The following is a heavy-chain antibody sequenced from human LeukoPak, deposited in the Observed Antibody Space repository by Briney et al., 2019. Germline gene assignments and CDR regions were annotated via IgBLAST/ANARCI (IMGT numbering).Heavy chain of an antibody. D-gene: IGHD5-24*01. J-gene: IGHJ6*03. V-gene: IGHV4-59*01. CDR2: VDHTGST. CDR3: ARFIRDGYNYFYYYYYMDV. Sequence: SETLSLTCSVSDDSITMYYWTWIRQPPGKGLEWIGYVDHTGSTNFNPSLNGRVSISRDTTKNQFSLKLSSVTAADTAVYYCARFIRDGYNYFYYYYYMDVWGKGTTVTTSS. CDR1: DDSITMYY.